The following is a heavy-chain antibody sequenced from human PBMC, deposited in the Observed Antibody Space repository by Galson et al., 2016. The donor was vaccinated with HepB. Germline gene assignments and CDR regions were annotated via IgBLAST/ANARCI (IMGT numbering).Heavy chain of an antibody. CDR2: INLSSGSA. Sequence: SVKVSCKASGYTFTTYFIHWVRQAPGQGLEWMGIINLSSGSATYAQKFQGRVSMTRDTSASTVYMELRSLGSEDTAVYYCARFDATTGYYGNAFDIWGQGTVVTVSS. CDR3: ARFDATTGYYGNAFDI. V-gene: IGHV1-46*01. J-gene: IGHJ3*02. CDR1: GYTFTTYF. D-gene: IGHD3-9*01.